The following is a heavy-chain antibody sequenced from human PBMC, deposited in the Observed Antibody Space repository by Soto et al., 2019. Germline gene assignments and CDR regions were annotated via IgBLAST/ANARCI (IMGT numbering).Heavy chain of an antibody. D-gene: IGHD3-10*01. CDR2: INHSGST. V-gene: IGHV4-34*01. CDR3: ARGLWFGESYNWFDP. J-gene: IGHJ5*02. Sequence: QVQLQQWGAGLLKPSETLSLTCAVYGGSFSGYYWSWIRQPPGKGLEWIGEINHSGSTNYNPSLTSRVTRSVDTSKNQFSLKRSSVTAADTAVYYCARGLWFGESYNWFDPWGQGTLVTVSS. CDR1: GGSFSGYY.